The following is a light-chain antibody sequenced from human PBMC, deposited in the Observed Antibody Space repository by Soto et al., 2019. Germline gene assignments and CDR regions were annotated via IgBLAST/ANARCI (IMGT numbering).Light chain of an antibody. V-gene: IGKV3-20*01. J-gene: IGKJ1*01. CDR3: QQYDSSPWT. CDR1: QSISSSF. Sequence: EIVLTQSPGTLSLSPGERATLSCRASQSISSSFLAWYQQKPGQAPRLLIYVASSRDTGIPDRFSGSGSGTDFNLTISRLEPQDFAVYYCQQYDSSPWTFGQGTKVEIK. CDR2: VAS.